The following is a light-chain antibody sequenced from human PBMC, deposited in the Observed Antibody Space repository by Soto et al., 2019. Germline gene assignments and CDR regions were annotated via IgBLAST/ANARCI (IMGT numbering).Light chain of an antibody. Sequence: DIQLTQSPSFLSASVGDRVTITCRASQGISSYLAWYQQKPGKAPKLLIYAASTLQSGVPSRFNGSGSGTEFTLTISSLQPEDFATYYCQQANSFPLTFGGGTKVDIK. CDR1: QGISSY. V-gene: IGKV1-9*01. J-gene: IGKJ4*01. CDR3: QQANSFPLT. CDR2: AAS.